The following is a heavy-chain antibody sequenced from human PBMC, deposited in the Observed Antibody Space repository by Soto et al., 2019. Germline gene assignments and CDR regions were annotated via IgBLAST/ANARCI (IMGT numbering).Heavy chain of an antibody. V-gene: IGHV3-15*07. Sequence: EVHLVESGGGLVKPGGSLRLSCAASGFTFSSAYMAWVRQAPGKGLEWVGHIKNKGDGGTTDYAAPVKGRFIISRDDSENTLYLQMHSLKTEDTAVYYCVQEYCFYFDYWGRGTLLTVSS. D-gene: IGHD3-16*01. CDR2: IKNKGDGGTT. J-gene: IGHJ4*02. CDR1: GFTFSSAY. CDR3: VQEYCFYFDY.